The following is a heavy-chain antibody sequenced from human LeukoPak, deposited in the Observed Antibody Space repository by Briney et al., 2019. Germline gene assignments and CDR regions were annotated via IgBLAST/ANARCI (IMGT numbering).Heavy chain of an antibody. D-gene: IGHD3-10*01. Sequence: PGGSLRLSCAASGFTFTNNFMSWVRQAPGKGLEWVSAISGSGGSTYYADSVKGRFTISRDNSKNTLYLQMNSLRAEDTAVYYCAKAQGSYYYGSATHPGYMDVWGKGTTVTVSS. CDR1: GFTFTNNF. J-gene: IGHJ6*03. CDR3: AKAQGSYYYGSATHPGYMDV. V-gene: IGHV3-23*01. CDR2: ISGSGGST.